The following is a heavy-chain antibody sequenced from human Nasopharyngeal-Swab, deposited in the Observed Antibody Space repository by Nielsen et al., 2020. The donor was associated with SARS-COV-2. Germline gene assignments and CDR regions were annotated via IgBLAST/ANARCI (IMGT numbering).Heavy chain of an antibody. CDR1: GGTFSSYA. D-gene: IGHD6-13*01. V-gene: IGHV1-69*13. CDR3: ARDPNSSSWFMGRWFDP. CDR2: IIPIFGTA. J-gene: IGHJ5*02. Sequence: SVKVSCKASGGTFSSYAISWVRQAPGQGLEWMGGIIPIFGTANYAQKFQGRVTITADESTSTAYMELSSLRSDDTAVYYCARDPNSSSWFMGRWFDPWGQGTLVTVSS.